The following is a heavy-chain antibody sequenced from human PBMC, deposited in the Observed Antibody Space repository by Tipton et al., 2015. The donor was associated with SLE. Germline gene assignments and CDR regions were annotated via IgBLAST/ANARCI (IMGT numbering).Heavy chain of an antibody. CDR3: ARVGDDLFSYHYMDV. D-gene: IGHD3/OR15-3a*01. CDR2: ISYDESNK. Sequence: SLRLSCAASGLTFKTYAMHWVRQPPGKGLEWVAIISYDESNKQYGASVKGRINISRDNSKNTLYLQMNSLRPEDTAFYYCARVGDDLFSYHYMDVWGKGATVVVSS. CDR1: GLTFKTYA. V-gene: IGHV3-30*03. J-gene: IGHJ6*03.